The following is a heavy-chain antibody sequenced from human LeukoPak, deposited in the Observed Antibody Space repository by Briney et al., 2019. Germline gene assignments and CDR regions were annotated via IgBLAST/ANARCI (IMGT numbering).Heavy chain of an antibody. D-gene: IGHD3-10*01. Sequence: SETLSLTCSVSSDSISGYYWSWLRQPPGKGLEWIGYIYYSGNTYYNPSLKSRVTISLDTSKNQFSLRLRFVTAADTAVYYCARDSGTTGEVKFDPWGQGTLVTVSS. CDR3: ARDSGTTGEVKFDP. CDR1: SDSISGYY. CDR2: IYYSGNT. V-gene: IGHV4-59*12. J-gene: IGHJ5*02.